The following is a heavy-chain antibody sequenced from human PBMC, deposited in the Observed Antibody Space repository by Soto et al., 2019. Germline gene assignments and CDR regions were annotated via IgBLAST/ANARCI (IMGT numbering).Heavy chain of an antibody. J-gene: IGHJ6*02. V-gene: IGHV4-30-4*01. Sequence: QVQLQESGPRLVKPLQTLSLTCTVSGDSINSGDYYWSWIRQPPGRGLEWVGYSFYSGITDYNPSLKSRMTISMDTSQNQFSLRLNSVTAADTAVYFCARWSGVGVAGMDVWGQGTTVSVSS. CDR2: SFYSGIT. D-gene: IGHD3-10*01. CDR1: GDSINSGDYY. CDR3: ARWSGVGVAGMDV.